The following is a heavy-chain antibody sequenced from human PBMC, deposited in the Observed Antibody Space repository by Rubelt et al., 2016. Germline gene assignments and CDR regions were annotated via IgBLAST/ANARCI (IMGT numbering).Heavy chain of an antibody. CDR2: MNPNSGNT. Sequence: GASVKVSCKASGYTFTSYDINWVRQATGQGLEWMGWMNPNSGNTGYAQKFQGRVTMTRDTSISTAYMELSSLRSEDTAVYYCARTTREEINPYFDYWGQGTLVTVSS. D-gene: IGHD1-26*01. CDR1: GYTFTSYD. CDR3: ARTTREEINPYFDY. V-gene: IGHV1-8*01. J-gene: IGHJ4*02.